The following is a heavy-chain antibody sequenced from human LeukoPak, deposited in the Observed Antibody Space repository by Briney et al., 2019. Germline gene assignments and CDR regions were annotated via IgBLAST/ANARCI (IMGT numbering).Heavy chain of an antibody. J-gene: IGHJ4*02. D-gene: IGHD6-13*01. CDR2: IIPIFGTA. CDR3: ARWPAAAGTPGSYFDY. V-gene: IGHV1-69*05. Sequence: SVKVSCKASGGTFSSYAISWVRQAPGQGLEWMGGIIPIFGTANYAQKFQGRVTITTDESTSTAYMELSSLRSEDTAVYYCARWPAAAGTPGSYFDYWGQGTLVTVSS. CDR1: GGTFSSYA.